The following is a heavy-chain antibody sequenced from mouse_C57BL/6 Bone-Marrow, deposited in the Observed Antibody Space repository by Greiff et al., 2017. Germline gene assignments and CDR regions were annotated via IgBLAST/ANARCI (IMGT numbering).Heavy chain of an antibody. CDR2: LPPENGHT. Sequence: VQLQQSGAELVRPGASVQLSCTASGFNNKHDYMHWVKQRPEPGHAWIGWLPPENGHTEYASKFQGKATITADTSSNTAELQLSSLTSEDTAVYYCTTYSNYYSMDYWGQGTSVTVPS. CDR3: TTYSNYYSMDY. J-gene: IGHJ4*01. D-gene: IGHD2-5*01. V-gene: IGHV14-4*01. CDR1: GFNNKHDY.